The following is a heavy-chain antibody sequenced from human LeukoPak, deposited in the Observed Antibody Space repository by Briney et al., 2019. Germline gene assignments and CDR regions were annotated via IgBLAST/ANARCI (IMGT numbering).Heavy chain of an antibody. D-gene: IGHD3-10*01. CDR1: GGSISIYY. V-gene: IGHV4-4*07. CDR2: SFTSGVT. J-gene: IGHJ6*03. Sequence: SETLSLTCTVSGGSISIYYWNWIRQPAGKGLEWIGLSFTSGVTDYNPSLKSRVTMSVDTSKNQFSLNMSSVIAADTAIYYCARETSGTYYNPLGYMAVWGKGTTVTVSS. CDR3: ARETSGTYYNPLGYMAV.